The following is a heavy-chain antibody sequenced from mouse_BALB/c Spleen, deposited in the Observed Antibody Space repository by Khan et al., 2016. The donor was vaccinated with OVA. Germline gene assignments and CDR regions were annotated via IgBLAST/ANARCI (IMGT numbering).Heavy chain of an antibody. CDR3: ARGGYSVFAY. J-gene: IGHJ3*01. D-gene: IGHD1-1*01. CDR2: IYPGSGST. V-gene: IGHV1-77*01. Sequence: QVQLQQSGPELVKPGASVKMSCKASGYTFTDYVINWVKQRTGQGLEWIGDIYPGSGSTYYNEKFKGKAKLTADKSSNTAYRHLSSLTFEDSAVYFWARGGYSVFAYWGQGSLVTVSA. CDR1: GYTFTDYV.